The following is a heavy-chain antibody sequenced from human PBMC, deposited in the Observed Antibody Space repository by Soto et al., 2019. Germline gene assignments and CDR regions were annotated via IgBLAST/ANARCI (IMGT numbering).Heavy chain of an antibody. J-gene: IGHJ4*02. Sequence: GESLKISCAASGFTFSSYAMSWVRQAPGKGLEWVSAISGSGGSTYYADSVKGRFTISRDNSKNTLYLQMNSLRAEDTAVYYCAKETRDYYDSSGYYYDYWGQGTLVTVSS. CDR3: AKETRDYYDSSGYYYDY. V-gene: IGHV3-23*01. CDR1: GFTFSSYA. CDR2: ISGSGGST. D-gene: IGHD3-22*01.